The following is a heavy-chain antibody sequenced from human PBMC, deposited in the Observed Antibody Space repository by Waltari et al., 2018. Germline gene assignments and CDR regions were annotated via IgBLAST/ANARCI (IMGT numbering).Heavy chain of an antibody. Sequence: QVQLVQSGPEVQKPGASLMVSCKASGYTFTDYYIHWVRQAPGKGLEGRGRINPNSGETNVAQKFQGRLTMTGDTSITTAYMELNRLKSDDTAVYYCARVANYYDFDYWGQGTLVTVSS. CDR3: ARVANYYDFDY. V-gene: IGHV1-2*02. J-gene: IGHJ4*02. CDR2: INPNSGET. CDR1: GYTFTDYY. D-gene: IGHD3-10*01.